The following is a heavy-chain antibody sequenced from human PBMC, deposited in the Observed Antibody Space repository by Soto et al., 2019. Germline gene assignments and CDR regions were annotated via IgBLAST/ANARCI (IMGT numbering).Heavy chain of an antibody. CDR3: AREDSIIIPAVSDF. Sequence: GGSLRLSCAASGFTFSSYAMSWVRQAPGKGLEWVSTISGSGDSTYYSDSAKGRFAISRDNAKSSVSLQMNTLRVEDTAVYYCAREDSIIIPAVSDFWGQGTLVTVSS. D-gene: IGHD2-2*01. V-gene: IGHV3-23*01. CDR1: GFTFSSYA. J-gene: IGHJ4*02. CDR2: ISGSGDST.